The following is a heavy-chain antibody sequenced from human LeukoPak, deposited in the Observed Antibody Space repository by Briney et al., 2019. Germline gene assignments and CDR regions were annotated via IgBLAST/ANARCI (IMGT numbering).Heavy chain of an antibody. CDR2: IYHSGST. CDR1: GYSISSGYY. J-gene: IGHJ4*02. CDR3: ARDYDRLWVDY. D-gene: IGHD5-12*01. V-gene: IGHV4-38-2*02. Sequence: SETLSLTCTVSGYSISSGYYWGWIRQPPGKGLEWIGSIYHSGSTYYNPSLKSRVTISVDTSKNQFSLKLSSVTAADTAVYYCARDYDRLWVDYWGQGTLVTVSS.